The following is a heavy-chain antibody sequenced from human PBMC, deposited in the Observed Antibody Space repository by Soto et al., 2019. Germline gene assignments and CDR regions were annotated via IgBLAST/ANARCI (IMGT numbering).Heavy chain of an antibody. Sequence: GESLKISCKGSGYTFTNYWIAWVRQMPGKGLEWMGIIYPGDSDTRYSPSFQGQVSISADKSISTAYLQWSSLKASDTAMYYCARQYCITTSCYIGMDVWGQGTTVTVSS. CDR3: ARQYCITTSCYIGMDV. D-gene: IGHD2-2*02. J-gene: IGHJ6*02. CDR1: GYTFTNYW. V-gene: IGHV5-51*01. CDR2: IYPGDSDT.